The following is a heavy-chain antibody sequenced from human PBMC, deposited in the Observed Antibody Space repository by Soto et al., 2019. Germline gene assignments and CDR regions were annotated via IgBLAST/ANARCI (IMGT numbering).Heavy chain of an antibody. Sequence: SETLSLTCTVSGGSISSYYWSWIRQPPGKGLEWIGYIYYSGSTNYNPSLKSRVTISVDTSKNQFSLKLSSVTAADTAVYYCARGWFGEYLRAFDPWGQGTLVTVSS. CDR2: IYYSGST. J-gene: IGHJ5*02. CDR3: ARGWFGEYLRAFDP. CDR1: GGSISSYY. V-gene: IGHV4-59*01. D-gene: IGHD3-10*01.